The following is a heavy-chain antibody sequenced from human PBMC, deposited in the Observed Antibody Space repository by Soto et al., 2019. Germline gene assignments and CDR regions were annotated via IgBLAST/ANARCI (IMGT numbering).Heavy chain of an antibody. D-gene: IGHD6-19*01. Sequence: EVQLLESGGGLVQPGGSLRLSCAASGFTFSSYAMNWVRQAPGKGLEWVSAITGSGGSTYYADSVKGRFTISRDNSKNTLYLQMSSLRAKDTAVYYCAKDYSGWFYFDYWGQGTLFTVSS. V-gene: IGHV3-23*01. CDR1: GFTFSSYA. J-gene: IGHJ4*02. CDR2: ITGSGGST. CDR3: AKDYSGWFYFDY.